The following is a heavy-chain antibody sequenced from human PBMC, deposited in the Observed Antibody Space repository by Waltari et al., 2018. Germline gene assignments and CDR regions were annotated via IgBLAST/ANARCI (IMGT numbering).Heavy chain of an antibody. J-gene: IGHJ3*01. D-gene: IGHD5-12*01. CDR3: ATYIGASVGTAAFDV. Sequence: QLPLQESGPRLVRPSETLSLICRVSGVSITSNRHYWAWIRQSPGQGLGLIGTVSYSGTNYISPSLKSRVSVSRDTSKNQVSLILGSVTAADMAVYYCATYIGASVGTAAFDVWGQGTMVTVSS. V-gene: IGHV4-39*01. CDR2: VSYSGTN. CDR1: GVSITSNRHY.